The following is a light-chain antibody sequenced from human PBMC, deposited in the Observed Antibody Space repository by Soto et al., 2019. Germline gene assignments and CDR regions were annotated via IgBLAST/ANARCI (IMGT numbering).Light chain of an antibody. J-gene: IGKJ3*01. Sequence: DIQMTQSPSSLSASVGDRVTITCRASQSISNYLHWYQQKPGKAPKLLIYAASSLQGDVPSRFSGSGTGTDFTHTISSLQPDDFATYYCQQSYNTPLTFGPGTKVDIK. CDR2: AAS. CDR1: QSISNY. V-gene: IGKV1-39*01. CDR3: QQSYNTPLT.